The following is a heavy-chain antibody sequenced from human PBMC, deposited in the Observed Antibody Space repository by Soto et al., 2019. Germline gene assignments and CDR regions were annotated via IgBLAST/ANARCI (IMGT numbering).Heavy chain of an antibody. V-gene: IGHV1-18*01. CDR1: GYTFTSYG. Sequence: ASVKVSCKASGYTFTSYGISWGRQAPGQGLEWMGWISAYNGNTNYAQKLQGRVTMTTDTSTSTAYMELRSLRSDDTAVYYCARAHPSSGWYNEVAEYFQHWGQGTLVTVSS. D-gene: IGHD6-19*01. CDR2: ISAYNGNT. CDR3: ARAHPSSGWYNEVAEYFQH. J-gene: IGHJ1*01.